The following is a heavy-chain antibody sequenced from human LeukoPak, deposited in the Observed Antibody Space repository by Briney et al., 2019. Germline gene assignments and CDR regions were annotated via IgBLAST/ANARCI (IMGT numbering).Heavy chain of an antibody. Sequence: SETLSLTCTVSGGSISSYYWSWIRQPPGKGLEWIGYIYYSGSTNYNPSLKSRVTISVDTSKNQFSLKLSSVTVADTAVYYCARRGCSGGSCPRDAFDIWGQGTMVTVSS. CDR1: GGSISSYY. CDR3: ARRGCSGGSCPRDAFDI. D-gene: IGHD2-15*01. V-gene: IGHV4-59*08. J-gene: IGHJ3*02. CDR2: IYYSGST.